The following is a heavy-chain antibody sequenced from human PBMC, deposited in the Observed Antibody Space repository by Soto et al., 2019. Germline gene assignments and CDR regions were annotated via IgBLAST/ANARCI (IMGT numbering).Heavy chain of an antibody. D-gene: IGHD6-19*01. V-gene: IGHV4-31*03. J-gene: IGHJ6*02. CDR3: ARVLGQWLNYYGMDV. CDR2: IYYSGST. CDR1: GGSISSGGYY. Sequence: QVQLQESGPGLVKPSQTLSLTCTVSGGSISSGGYYWSWIRQHPGKGLGWIGYIYYSGSTYYNPSLKSRVTIAVDTSKNQFALKLSSVTAADTAVYYCARVLGQWLNYYGMDVWGQGTTVTVSS.